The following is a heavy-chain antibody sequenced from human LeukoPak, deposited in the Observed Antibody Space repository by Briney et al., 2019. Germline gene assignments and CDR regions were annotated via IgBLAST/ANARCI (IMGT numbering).Heavy chain of an antibody. J-gene: IGHJ4*02. Sequence: GGSPRLSCAASGFTVSDKYMSWVRQAPGKGLEWVSILYSDGSTYYADSVEGRFTISRDNSENTLFFQMNSLRVEDTAVYYCAKSERLTMIGGWAPTFDSWGQGTLVTVSS. CDR1: GFTVSDKY. D-gene: IGHD3-22*01. V-gene: IGHV3-66*01. CDR3: AKSERLTMIGGWAPTFDS. CDR2: LYSDGST.